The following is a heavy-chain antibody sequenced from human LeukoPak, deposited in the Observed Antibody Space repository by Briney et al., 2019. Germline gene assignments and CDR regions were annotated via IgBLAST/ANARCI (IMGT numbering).Heavy chain of an antibody. D-gene: IGHD4-17*01. V-gene: IGHV1-46*01. CDR3: AGLTMGYGDYHPAFDY. J-gene: IGHJ4*02. CDR1: GYTFTSNY. CDR2: IYPRDGST. Sequence: GASVKVSCKASGYTFTSNYIHWVRQAPGQGLEWMGMIYPRDGSTSYAQKFRGRVTMTEDTSTDTAYMELSSLRSEDTAVYYCAGLTMGYGDYHPAFDYWGQGTLVTVSS.